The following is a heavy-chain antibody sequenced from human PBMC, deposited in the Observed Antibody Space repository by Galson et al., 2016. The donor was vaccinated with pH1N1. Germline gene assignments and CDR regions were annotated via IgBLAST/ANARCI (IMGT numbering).Heavy chain of an antibody. Sequence: SVKASCKASGYRFRDYYVHWVRQAPGHGLEWTGRVDPKTGGTKYGQKFQGRVTMTSDTSITTGYMELTRLKSDDTALYYCARVEGRAAAGTTDWGQGTLVTVSS. CDR1: GYRFRDYY. D-gene: IGHD6-13*01. CDR3: ARVEGRAAAGTTD. J-gene: IGHJ4*01. V-gene: IGHV1-2*06. CDR2: VDPKTGGT.